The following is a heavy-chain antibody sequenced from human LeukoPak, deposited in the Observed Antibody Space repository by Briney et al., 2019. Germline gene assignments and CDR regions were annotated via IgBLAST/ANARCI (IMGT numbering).Heavy chain of an antibody. CDR2: IIPILGIA. D-gene: IGHD1-1*01. CDR1: GGTFSSYA. J-gene: IGHJ4*02. CDR3: ARQPQLERVLAHLPFDY. V-gene: IGHV1-69*04. Sequence: SVKVSCKASGGTFSSYAISWVRQAPGQGLEWMGRIIPILGIANYAQKFQGRVTFTADKSTSTAYMELSSLRSEDTAAYYCARQPQLERVLAHLPFDYWGQGTLVTVSS.